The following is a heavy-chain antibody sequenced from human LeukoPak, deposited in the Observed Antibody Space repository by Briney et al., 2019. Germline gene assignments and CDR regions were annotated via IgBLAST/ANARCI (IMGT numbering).Heavy chain of an antibody. J-gene: IGHJ6*02. Sequence: ASVKVSCKASGYTFTSYGISWVRQAPGQGLEWMGWISAYNGNTNYAQKLQGRVTMTTDTSTSTAYMELRSLRSDDTAVYYCARDAVTMVRGVIITEPEYGMDVWAKGPRSPSP. CDR3: ARDAVTMVRGVIITEPEYGMDV. V-gene: IGHV1-18*01. CDR2: ISAYNGNT. CDR1: GYTFTSYG. D-gene: IGHD3-10*01.